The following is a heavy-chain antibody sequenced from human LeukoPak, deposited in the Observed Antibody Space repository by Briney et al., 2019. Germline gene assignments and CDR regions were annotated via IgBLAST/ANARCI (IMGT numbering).Heavy chain of an antibody. V-gene: IGHV3-23*01. CDR1: GFTFSSYA. J-gene: IGHJ4*02. CDR2: ISGSGGST. Sequence: GGSLRLSCAASGFTFSSYAMSWVRQAPGKGLEWVSAISGSGGSTYYADSVKCRFTISRANSKNTLYLQMNSLRAEDTAVYYCAKDPDYDILTGVMWGQGTLVTVSS. D-gene: IGHD3-9*01. CDR3: AKDPDYDILTGVM.